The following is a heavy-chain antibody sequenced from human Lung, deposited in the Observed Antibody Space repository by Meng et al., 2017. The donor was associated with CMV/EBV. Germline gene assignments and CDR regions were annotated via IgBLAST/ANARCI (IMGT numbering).Heavy chain of an antibody. CDR2: INPNSGGT. D-gene: IGHD2-2*02. Sequence: TFAGYYMHWVRQARGQGLEWMGWINPNSGGTNYAQRFQGRVTMTRDASISTAYMELSRLRSDDTAVYYCARDLNEHQLLYQASWFDPWGQGTLVTVSS. CDR1: TFAGYY. J-gene: IGHJ5*02. CDR3: ARDLNEHQLLYQASWFDP. V-gene: IGHV1-2*02.